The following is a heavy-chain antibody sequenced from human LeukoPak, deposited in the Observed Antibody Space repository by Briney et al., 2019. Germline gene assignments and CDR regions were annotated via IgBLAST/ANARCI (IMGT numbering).Heavy chain of an antibody. CDR3: ARGHYYGSGGHTFDV. CDR1: GFSFSNND. J-gene: IGHJ3*01. CDR2: LGVAGDR. D-gene: IGHD3-10*01. Sequence: GGSLRLSCAASGFSFSNNDMHWVRQFSGKGLEWVSGLGVAGDRYYPVSVRGRFTVSRDRAGTYLYLQMNSLSAGDTAVYYCARGHYYGSGGHTFDVWGKGTMVIVSS. V-gene: IGHV3-13*01.